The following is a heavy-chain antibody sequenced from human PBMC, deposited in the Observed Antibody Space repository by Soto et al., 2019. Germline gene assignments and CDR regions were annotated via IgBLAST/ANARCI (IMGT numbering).Heavy chain of an antibody. CDR3: AKYADYGVYADWFDP. V-gene: IGHV3-30*18. CDR2: ISYHGINK. D-gene: IGHD4-17*01. Sequence: QVQLVESGGGVVQPGRSLRLSCAASGFTFSSYGMHWVRQAPGKGLEWVAVISYHGINKYYADSVKGRFTISRDNSNNMLFLQISSLRPEDTAVYYCAKYADYGVYADWFDPRGQGTLVTVSS. CDR1: GFTFSSYG. J-gene: IGHJ5*02.